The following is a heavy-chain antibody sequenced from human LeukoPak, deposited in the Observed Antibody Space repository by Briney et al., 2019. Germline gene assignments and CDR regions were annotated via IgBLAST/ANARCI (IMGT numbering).Heavy chain of an antibody. CDR1: GGSISSGDYY. D-gene: IGHD6-13*01. Sequence: PSETLSLTCTVSGGSISSGDYYWSWIRQPPGKGLEWIGYISYSGSTYYNPSLKSRVTISVDTSKSQFSLTLSSVTAADTAVYYCARDFAIATAGLDYWGQGTLVTVSS. CDR3: ARDFAIATAGLDY. CDR2: ISYSGST. J-gene: IGHJ4*02. V-gene: IGHV4-30-4*01.